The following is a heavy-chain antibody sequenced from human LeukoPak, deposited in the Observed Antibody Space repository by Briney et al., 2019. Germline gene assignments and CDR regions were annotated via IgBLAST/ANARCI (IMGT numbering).Heavy chain of an antibody. Sequence: PGRSLRLSCAASGFTFSSYAMHWVRQAPGKGLEWVAVISYDGSNKYYADSVKGRFTISRDNSKNTLYLQMNSLRAEDTAVYYCARQLGKYYDSSGHAPFDYWGQGTLVTVSS. V-gene: IGHV3-30-3*01. D-gene: IGHD3-22*01. CDR2: ISYDGSNK. CDR3: ARQLGKYYDSSGHAPFDY. CDR1: GFTFSSYA. J-gene: IGHJ4*02.